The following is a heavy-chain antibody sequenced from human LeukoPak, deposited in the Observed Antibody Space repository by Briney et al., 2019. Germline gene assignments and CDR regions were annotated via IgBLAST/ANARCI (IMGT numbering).Heavy chain of an antibody. CDR2: ISSSSSYI. V-gene: IGHV3-21*01. CDR1: GFTFSSYS. D-gene: IGHD3-22*01. J-gene: IGHJ6*02. Sequence: GGSLRLSCAASGFTFSSYSMNWVRQAPGKGLEWVSSISSSSSYIYYADSVKGRFTISRDNAKNSLYLQMNSLRAEDTAVYYCARVGYYYDSSGLYYYYGMDVWGQGTTVTVPS. CDR3: ARVGYYYDSSGLYYYYGMDV.